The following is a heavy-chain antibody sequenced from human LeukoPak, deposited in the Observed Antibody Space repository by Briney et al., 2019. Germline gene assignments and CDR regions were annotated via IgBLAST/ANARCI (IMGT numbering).Heavy chain of an antibody. V-gene: IGHV3-7*01. J-gene: IGHJ4*02. CDR3: ARSSIWYYDSSGRDDY. Sequence: HPGGSLRLSCAASGFTFSSYWMSWVRQAPGKGLEWVANIKQDGSEKYYVDSVKGRFTISRDNAKNSLYLQMNSLRAEDTAVYYCARSSIWYYDSSGRDDYWGQGTLVTVSS. CDR2: IKQDGSEK. D-gene: IGHD3-22*01. CDR1: GFTFSSYW.